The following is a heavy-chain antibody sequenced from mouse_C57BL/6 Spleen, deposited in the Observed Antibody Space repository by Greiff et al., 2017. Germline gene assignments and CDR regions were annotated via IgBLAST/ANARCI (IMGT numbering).Heavy chain of an antibody. CDR1: GYTFTDYY. CDR3: ARDLITTDFDY. J-gene: IGHJ2*01. Sequence: VQLKQSGPELVKPGASVKISCKASGYTFTDYYMNWVKQSHGKSLEWIGDINPNNGGTSYNQKFKGKATLTVDKSSSTAYMELRSLTSEDSAVYYCARDLITTDFDYWGQGTTLTVSS. D-gene: IGHD1-1*01. V-gene: IGHV1-26*01. CDR2: INPNNGGT.